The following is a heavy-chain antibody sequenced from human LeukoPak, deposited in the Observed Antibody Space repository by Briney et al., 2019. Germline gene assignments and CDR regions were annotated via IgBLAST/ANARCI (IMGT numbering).Heavy chain of an antibody. D-gene: IGHD3-22*01. CDR2: INHSGST. V-gene: IGHV4-34*01. Sequence: KPAETLSLTCAAYGGSFSGYYWSWIRQPPGKGLEWIGEINHSGSTNYNPSLKSRVTISVDTSKNQFSLKLSSVTAADTAVYYCARANYYDSSGYSYWGQGTLVTVSS. CDR1: GGSFSGYY. CDR3: ARANYYDSSGYSY. J-gene: IGHJ4*02.